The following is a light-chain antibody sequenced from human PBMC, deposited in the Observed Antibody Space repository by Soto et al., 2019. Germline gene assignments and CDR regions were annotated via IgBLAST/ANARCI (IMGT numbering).Light chain of an antibody. CDR3: CSYAGSSTSPYV. Sequence: QSVLTQPASVSGSPGQSITISCTGTSSDVGSYNLVSWYQQHPGKAPKLMIYEGSKRPSGVSNHFSGSKSGNTASLTISGLQAEDEADYYCCSYAGSSTSPYVFGTGTKVTV. CDR2: EGS. V-gene: IGLV2-23*01. CDR1: SSDVGSYNL. J-gene: IGLJ1*01.